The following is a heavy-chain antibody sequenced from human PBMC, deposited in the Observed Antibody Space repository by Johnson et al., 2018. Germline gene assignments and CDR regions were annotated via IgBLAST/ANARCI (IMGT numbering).Heavy chain of an antibody. V-gene: IGHV3-74*01. Sequence: VQLQESGGALVQPGGSLRLSCVASGFTFRNYWMHWVRQAPGKVLVWLSHIDSDGSTTNYADSLKGRFTISRDNSKNTLYRQMNSLRAEDTAVYYCAKTISDRYGVSDCWGQGTVGTVSS. D-gene: IGHD2-21*01. J-gene: IGHJ3*01. CDR3: AKTISDRYGVSDC. CDR2: IDSDGSTT. CDR1: GFTFRNYW.